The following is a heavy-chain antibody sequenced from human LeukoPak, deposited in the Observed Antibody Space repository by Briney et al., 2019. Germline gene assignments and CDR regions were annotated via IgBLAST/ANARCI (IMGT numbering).Heavy chain of an antibody. D-gene: IGHD3-22*01. Sequence: GESLKIFCKGSGYSFTSYWLGWVRQMPGKGLEWMGITYRCDSDTRYSPSFQGQVTISADKSISTAYLQWSSLKASGTGMYYCARQGDYYDSSGLDYWGQGTLVTVSS. J-gene: IGHJ4*02. V-gene: IGHV5-51*01. CDR1: GYSFTSYW. CDR3: ARQGDYYDSSGLDY. CDR2: TYRCDSDT.